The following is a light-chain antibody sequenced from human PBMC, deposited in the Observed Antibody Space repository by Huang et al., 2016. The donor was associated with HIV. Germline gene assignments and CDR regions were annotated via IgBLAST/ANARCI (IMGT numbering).Light chain of an antibody. CDR3: QQYTNPPPWT. CDR2: DAS. J-gene: IGKJ1*01. V-gene: IGKV3-15*01. Sequence: VVLTQSPAALSVSPGERVTLSCRASQSVTGNLAWYLQKPGQAPRVLIYDASTRAAGTPARFSGSGDGTEFTLTISSLQSDDFGVYYCQQYTNPPPWTFGQGTRVEI. CDR1: QSVTGN.